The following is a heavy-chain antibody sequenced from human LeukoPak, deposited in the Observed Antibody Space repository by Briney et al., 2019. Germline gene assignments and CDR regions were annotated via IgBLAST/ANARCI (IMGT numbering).Heavy chain of an antibody. Sequence: PSQTLSLTCTVSGGSMSSYCRSWIRQPAGKGQEWILRMYTSGSTNYNPSLKSPVTMSIDTCKKHFSLNLDSVPAADTAIYYYPTYDQRLAFDNWGHESLVTVSP. D-gene: IGHD6-25*01. CDR2: MYTSGST. CDR3: PTYDQRLAFDN. V-gene: IGHV4-4*07. CDR1: GGSMSSYC. J-gene: IGHJ4*01.